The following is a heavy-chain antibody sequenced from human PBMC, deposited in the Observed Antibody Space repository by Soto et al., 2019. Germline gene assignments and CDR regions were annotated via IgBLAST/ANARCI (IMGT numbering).Heavy chain of an antibody. CDR3: AKEGFGYCSGGSCYSSYFDY. J-gene: IGHJ4*02. Sequence: GGSLRLSCAASGFTFSSYGMHWVRQAPGKGLEWVAVISYDGSNKYYADSVKGRFTISRDNSKNTLYLQMNSLRAEDTAVYYCAKEGFGYCSGGSCYSSYFDYWGQGTLVTVSS. V-gene: IGHV3-30*18. D-gene: IGHD2-15*01. CDR2: ISYDGSNK. CDR1: GFTFSSYG.